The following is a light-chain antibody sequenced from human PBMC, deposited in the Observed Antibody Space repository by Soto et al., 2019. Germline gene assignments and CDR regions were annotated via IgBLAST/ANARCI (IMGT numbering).Light chain of an antibody. CDR2: EGS. V-gene: IGLV2-23*01. CDR1: SSDVGSYNL. CDR3: CSYAGSSTVV. Sequence: QSALTQPASVSGSPGQSITISCTGTSSDVGSYNLVSWYQQHPGKAPKLMIYEGSKRPSGVSNRFSGSKSGNTASLTISGLQAEDAADYCCCSYAGSSTVVFGGGTKLTVL. J-gene: IGLJ2*01.